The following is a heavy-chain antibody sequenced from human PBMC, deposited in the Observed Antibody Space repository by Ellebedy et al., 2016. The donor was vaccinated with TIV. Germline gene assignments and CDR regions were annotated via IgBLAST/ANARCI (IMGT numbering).Heavy chain of an antibody. V-gene: IGHV3-30-3*01. CDR2: ISYDGSDK. Sequence: LSLTCVGSGFTFTSYAMNWVRQAPGKGLDWVSIISYDGSDKSYAHSVKGRFTISRDNAKKTLYLQMNSLSAEDTAVYYCARVYSSYSVDYWGPGTLVTVSS. D-gene: IGHD3-22*01. CDR3: ARVYSSYSVDY. CDR1: GFTFTSYA. J-gene: IGHJ4*02.